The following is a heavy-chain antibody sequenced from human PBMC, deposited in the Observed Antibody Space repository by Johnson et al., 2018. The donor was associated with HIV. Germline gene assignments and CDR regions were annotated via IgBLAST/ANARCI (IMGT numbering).Heavy chain of an antibody. CDR3: AKTQHRVTTVTTVSDAFDI. D-gene: IGHD4-17*01. J-gene: IGHJ3*02. V-gene: IGHV3-11*04. CDR2: ISTGGGTI. CDR1: GFTFSDYY. Sequence: QVQLVESWGGVVQPVGSLRLSCAASGFTFSDYYMSWIRQAPGKGLEWVSYISTGGGTIYYADSVKGRFPISRDNSKNTLYLQMNSLRAEDTAVYYCAKTQHRVTTVTTVSDAFDIWGQGTMVTVSS.